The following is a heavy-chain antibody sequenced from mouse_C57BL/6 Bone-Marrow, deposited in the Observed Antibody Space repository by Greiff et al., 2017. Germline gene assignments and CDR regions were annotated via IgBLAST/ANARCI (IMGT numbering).Heavy chain of an antibody. CDR1: GFTFSDYG. J-gene: IGHJ3*01. CDR3: ARTGFAY. V-gene: IGHV5-17*01. Sequence: EVQGVESGGGLVKPGGSLKLSCAASGFTFSDYGMHWVRQAPEKGLEWVAYISSGSSTIYYADTVKGRFTISRDNAKNTLFLQMTSLRSEDTAMYYCARTGFAYWGQGTLVTVSA. CDR2: ISSGSSTI.